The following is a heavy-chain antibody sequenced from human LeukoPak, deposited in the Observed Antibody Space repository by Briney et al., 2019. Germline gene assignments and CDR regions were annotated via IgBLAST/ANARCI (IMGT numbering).Heavy chain of an antibody. J-gene: IGHJ4*02. D-gene: IGHD3-16*01. Sequence: GGSLRLSCAASGFTFSPYFMNWVRQAPGKGLEWVPYISGSSSTIYYADSVKGRFTISRDNAKNTLYLQMNSLRAEDTAVYYCAADPLIWGQGTLVTVSS. CDR1: GFTFSPYF. CDR3: AADPLI. V-gene: IGHV3-48*01. CDR2: ISGSSSTI.